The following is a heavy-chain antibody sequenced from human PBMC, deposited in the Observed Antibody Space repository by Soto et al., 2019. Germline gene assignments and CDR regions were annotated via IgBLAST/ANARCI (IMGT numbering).Heavy chain of an antibody. J-gene: IGHJ4*02. V-gene: IGHV1-3*01. CDR1: GYTFISRA. Sequence: QVQLVQSGAEVKKPGASVKISCEASGYTFISRALHWVRQAPGQRLEWMGWINPDNANTKYSQNFQGRVTFTRDTSATTAYMELSSLRSEDTAVYFCARDPGSGHYFDYWGQGTLVPVSS. CDR2: INPDNANT. D-gene: IGHD2-15*01. CDR3: ARDPGSGHYFDY.